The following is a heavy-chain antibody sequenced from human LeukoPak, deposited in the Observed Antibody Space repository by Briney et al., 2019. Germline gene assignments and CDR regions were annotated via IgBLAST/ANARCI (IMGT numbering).Heavy chain of an antibody. Sequence: SVKVSCKASGYTFISYGISWVRQAPGQGLGWMGGIIPIFGTANYAQKFQGRVTITADESTSTAYMELSSLRSEDTAVYYCARDSLGIAAAGPFDYWGQGTLVTVSS. CDR1: GYTFISYG. CDR2: IIPIFGTA. D-gene: IGHD6-13*01. J-gene: IGHJ4*02. V-gene: IGHV1-69*13. CDR3: ARDSLGIAAAGPFDY.